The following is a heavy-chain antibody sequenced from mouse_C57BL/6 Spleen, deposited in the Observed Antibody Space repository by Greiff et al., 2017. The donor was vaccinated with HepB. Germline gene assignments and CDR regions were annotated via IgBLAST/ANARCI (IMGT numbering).Heavy chain of an antibody. D-gene: IGHD1-1*02. V-gene: IGHV2-5*01. CDR2: IWRGGST. CDR1: GFSLTSYG. Sequence: QVQLQQSGPGLVQPSQSLSITCTVSGFSLTSYGVHWVRQSPGKGLEWLGVIWRGGSTDYNAAFMSRLSITKDNSKSQVFFKMNSLQADDTARYYCAKSLSHIGGSYGDYYAMDYWGQGTSGTVSS. J-gene: IGHJ4*01. CDR3: AKSLSHIGGSYGDYYAMDY.